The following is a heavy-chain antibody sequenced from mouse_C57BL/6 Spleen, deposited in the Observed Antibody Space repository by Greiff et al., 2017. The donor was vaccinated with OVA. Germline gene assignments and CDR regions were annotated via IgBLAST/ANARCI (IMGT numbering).Heavy chain of an antibody. CDR3: AREGMITTGYYFDY. Sequence: VQLQQSGAELVRPGTSVKVSCKASGYAFTNYLIEWVKQRPGQGLEWIGVINPGSGGTNYNEKFKGKATLTADKSSSTAYMQLSSLTSEDSAVYFCAREGMITTGYYFDYWGQGTTLTVSS. CDR2: INPGSGGT. J-gene: IGHJ2*01. V-gene: IGHV1-54*01. CDR1: GYAFTNYL. D-gene: IGHD2-4*01.